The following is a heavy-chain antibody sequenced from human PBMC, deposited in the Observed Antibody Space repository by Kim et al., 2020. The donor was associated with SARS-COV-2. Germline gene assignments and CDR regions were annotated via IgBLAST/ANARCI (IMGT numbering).Heavy chain of an antibody. CDR1: GFTSTSHW. D-gene: IGHD6-19*01. Sequence: GSLRLSCTASGFTSTSHWMNWVRQTPGKGLEWVAIIKHDGSETKYVDSVKGRFTISRDSAKNSVYLQMNSLRAEDTAVYYCARGTGWLIEHWGQGTLVTVSS. CDR3: ARGTGWLIEH. CDR2: IKHDGSET. J-gene: IGHJ1*01. V-gene: IGHV3-7*05.